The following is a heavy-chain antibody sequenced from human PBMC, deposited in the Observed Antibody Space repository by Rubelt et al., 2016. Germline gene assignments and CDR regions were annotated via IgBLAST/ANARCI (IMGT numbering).Heavy chain of an antibody. CDR3: ASWYCSSTSCCFP. J-gene: IGHJ4*02. Sequence: GKGLVWVSRINSDGSSTSYADSVKGRFTISRDNAKNTLYLQMNSLRAEDTAVYYCASWYCSSTSCCFPWGQGTLVTVSS. CDR2: INSDGSST. D-gene: IGHD2-2*01. V-gene: IGHV3-74*01.